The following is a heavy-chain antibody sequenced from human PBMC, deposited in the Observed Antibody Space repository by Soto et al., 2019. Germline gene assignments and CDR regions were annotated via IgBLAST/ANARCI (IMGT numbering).Heavy chain of an antibody. D-gene: IGHD2-15*01. J-gene: IGHJ4*02. V-gene: IGHV4-39*07. CDR3: ARRWGRSFDY. CDR1: GGSISSSTYY. CDR2: FFIGGNT. Sequence: PSETLSLTCTVSGGSISSSTYYWGWMRQPPGKGLEWIASFFIGGNTNYNPSLKSRVTISVDTSKNQFSLKLSSVTAADTAVYYCARRWGRSFDYWGQGTLVTVSS.